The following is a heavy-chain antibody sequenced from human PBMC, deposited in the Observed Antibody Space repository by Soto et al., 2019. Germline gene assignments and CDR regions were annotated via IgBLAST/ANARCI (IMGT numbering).Heavy chain of an antibody. J-gene: IGHJ6*02. CDR2: ISYDGSNK. Sequence: QVQLVESGGGVVQPGRSLRLSCAASGFTFSSYAMHWVRQAPGKGLEWVAVISYDGSNKYYADSVKGRFTISRDNSKNTLYLQMNSLRAEDTAVYYCARGGFSLPNPFTYYYYGMDVWGQGTTVTVSS. V-gene: IGHV3-30-3*01. CDR1: GFTFSSYA. CDR3: ARGGFSLPNPFTYYYYGMDV.